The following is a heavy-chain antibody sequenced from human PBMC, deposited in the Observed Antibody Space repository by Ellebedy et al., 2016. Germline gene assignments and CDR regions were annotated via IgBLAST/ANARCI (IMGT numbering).Heavy chain of an antibody. V-gene: IGHV3-30*03. J-gene: IGHJ4*02. CDR2: ISSDGTKK. D-gene: IGHD5-24*01. CDR3: VPRADGYNYPSLGY. Sequence: GESLKISXAASGFTFSSNGMHWVRQAPGKGLEWVAVISSDGTKKYYADSVKGRFTISRDNSKNTLFLQMNSLRAEDTAVYYCVPRADGYNYPSLGYWGQGTLVTVSS. CDR1: GFTFSSNG.